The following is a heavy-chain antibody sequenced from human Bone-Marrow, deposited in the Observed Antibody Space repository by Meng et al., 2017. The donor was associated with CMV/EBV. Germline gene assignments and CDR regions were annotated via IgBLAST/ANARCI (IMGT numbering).Heavy chain of an antibody. CDR2: IKQDGSEK. Sequence: GGSLRPSCAASGFTFSSYWMGWVRQAPGKGLEWVANIKQDGSEKYYVDSVKGRFTISRDNAKNSLYLQMNSLRAEDTAVYYRARDQYRGVASFDYWGQGTLVTVSS. CDR3: ARDQYRGVASFDY. J-gene: IGHJ4*02. D-gene: IGHD1-26*01. V-gene: IGHV3-7*01. CDR1: GFTFSSYW.